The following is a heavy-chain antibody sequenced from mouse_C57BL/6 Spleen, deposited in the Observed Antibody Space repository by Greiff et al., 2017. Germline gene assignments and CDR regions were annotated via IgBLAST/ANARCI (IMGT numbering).Heavy chain of an antibody. D-gene: IGHD3-2*02. V-gene: IGHV1-55*01. CDR3: ARSSSGSFAY. Sequence: QVQLQQPGAELVKPGASVTMSCKASGYTFTSYWITWVKQRPGQGLEWLGDIYPGSGSTNYNEKFKSKATLTVDTSYSTAYMQLSSLTSEDSAVYYCARSSSGSFAYWGQGTLVTVSA. CDR1: GYTFTSYW. CDR2: IYPGSGST. J-gene: IGHJ3*01.